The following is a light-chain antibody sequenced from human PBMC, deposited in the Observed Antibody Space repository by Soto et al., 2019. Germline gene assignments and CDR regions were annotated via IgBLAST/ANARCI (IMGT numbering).Light chain of an antibody. CDR1: QTVSSW. CDR2: DVS. Sequence: DIQMTQSPSTLSASVGDRVTITCRASQTVSSWLAWYQQKPGKAPKLLIYDVSSLESGVPSRFSGSGSGTEFTLTISSLQPDDFATYYCQLYYSYSRTFGQGTKVEVK. CDR3: QLYYSYSRT. J-gene: IGKJ1*01. V-gene: IGKV1-5*01.